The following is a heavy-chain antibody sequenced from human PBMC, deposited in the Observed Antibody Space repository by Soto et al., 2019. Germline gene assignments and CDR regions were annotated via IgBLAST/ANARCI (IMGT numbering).Heavy chain of an antibody. Sequence: QPGGSLRLSCAASGFTFSSYGMHWVRQAPGKGLEWVAVIWYDGSNKYYADSVKGRFTISRDNSKNTLYLQMNSLRAEDTAVYYCARERQQLVFRNYYYYGMDVWGQGTTVTVSS. CDR2: IWYDGSNK. V-gene: IGHV3-33*01. CDR3: ARERQQLVFRNYYYYGMDV. J-gene: IGHJ6*02. CDR1: GFTFSSYG. D-gene: IGHD6-13*01.